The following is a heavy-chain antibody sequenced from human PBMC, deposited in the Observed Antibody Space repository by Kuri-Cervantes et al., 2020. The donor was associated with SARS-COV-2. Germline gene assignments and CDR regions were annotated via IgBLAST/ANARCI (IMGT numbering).Heavy chain of an antibody. CDR1: GYTLTELS. J-gene: IGHJ4*02. CDR3: ATFPPELHCSGGSCYSGDY. Sequence: ALVKVSCKVSGYTLTELSMHWVRQAPGKGLEWMGGFDPEDGETIYAQKFQGRVTMTEDTSTDTAYMELSSLRSEDTAVYYCATFPPELHCSGGSCYSGDYWGQGTLVTVSS. CDR2: FDPEDGET. V-gene: IGHV1-24*01. D-gene: IGHD2-15*01.